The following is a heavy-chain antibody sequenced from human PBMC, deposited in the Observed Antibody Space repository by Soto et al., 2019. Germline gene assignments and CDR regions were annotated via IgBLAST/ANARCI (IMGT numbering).Heavy chain of an antibody. CDR2: IWYDGSNK. CDR3: ASEASMIALDY. CDR1: GFTFSSYG. D-gene: IGHD3-22*01. Sequence: WGSLRLSCAASGFTFSSYGMHWVRQAPGKGLEWVAVIWYDGSNKYYADSVKGRFTISRDNSKNTLYLQMNSLRAEDTAVYYCASEASMIALDYWGQGTLVTVSS. V-gene: IGHV3-33*01. J-gene: IGHJ4*02.